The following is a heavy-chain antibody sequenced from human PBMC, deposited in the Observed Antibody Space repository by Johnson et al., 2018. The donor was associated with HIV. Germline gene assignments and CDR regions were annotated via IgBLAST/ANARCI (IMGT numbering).Heavy chain of an antibody. Sequence: QVQLVESGGGVVQPGGSLRLSCAASGFTFSTYGMHWVRQAPGKGLEWVAFIRHDGSNNYYADSVKGRFTISRDNSKNTLYLQMNSLRAEDTAVYYCARDRPYVAAFDIWGQGTMVTVSS. V-gene: IGHV3-30*02. J-gene: IGHJ3*02. D-gene: IGHD3-16*01. CDR1: GFTFSTYG. CDR2: IRHDGSNN. CDR3: ARDRPYVAAFDI.